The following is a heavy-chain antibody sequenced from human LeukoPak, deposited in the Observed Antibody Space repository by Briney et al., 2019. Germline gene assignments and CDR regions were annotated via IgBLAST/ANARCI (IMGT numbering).Heavy chain of an antibody. Sequence: GGSLRLSCAASGFTFSSYGMHWVRQAPGKGLEWVAFIRYDGSNKYYADSVKGRFTISRDNSKNTLYLQMNSLRAEDTAVYYCAKDRPYYDILTGVRRAGYFDYWGQGTLVTVSS. V-gene: IGHV3-30*02. CDR3: AKDRPYYDILTGVRRAGYFDY. CDR2: IRYDGSNK. CDR1: GFTFSSYG. J-gene: IGHJ4*02. D-gene: IGHD3-9*01.